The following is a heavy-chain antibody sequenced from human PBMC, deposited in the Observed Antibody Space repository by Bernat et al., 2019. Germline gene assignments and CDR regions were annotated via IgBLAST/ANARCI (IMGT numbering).Heavy chain of an antibody. CDR1: GYSFTTYA. CDR2: INPGNGNT. J-gene: IGHJ4*02. CDR3: ASRIGGGYEVDY. D-gene: IGHD2-15*01. Sequence: QVQLVQSGAEVKKPGASMKISCKPSGYSFTTYAIHWLRQAPGQRLEWMGWINPGNGNTKYAQKFQGRFTITRDTSASTVYMDLSSLRSEDTAVYYCASRIGGGYEVDYWGQGTLVTVSS. V-gene: IGHV1-3*01.